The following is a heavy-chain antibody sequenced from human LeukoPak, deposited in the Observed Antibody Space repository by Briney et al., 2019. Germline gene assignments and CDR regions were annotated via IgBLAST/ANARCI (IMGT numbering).Heavy chain of an antibody. CDR2: INHSGST. CDR3: ARTGPLRHYDFWSGYYTIPYYFDY. CDR1: GGSISSSSYY. V-gene: IGHV4-39*07. D-gene: IGHD3-3*01. Sequence: PSETLSLTCTVSGGSISSSSYYWSWIRQPPGKGLEWIGEINHSGSTNYNPSLKSRVTISVDTSKNQFSLKLSSVTAADTAVYYCARTGPLRHYDFWSGYYTIPYYFDYWGQGTLVTVSS. J-gene: IGHJ4*02.